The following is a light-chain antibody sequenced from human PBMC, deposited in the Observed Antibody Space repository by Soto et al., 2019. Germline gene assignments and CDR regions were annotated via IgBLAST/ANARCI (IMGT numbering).Light chain of an antibody. CDR3: QSSDSSLSGYV. CDR1: SSNVGAGYE. Sequence: QSVLTQPASVSEAPGQRVTISCTGSSSNVGAGYEAHWYQQVPGTAPKLLIYENNNRPSGVPDRFSGSKSGTSASLAITGRQDEDEAEDYCQSSDSSLSGYVFGTGTKLTVL. V-gene: IGLV1-40*01. CDR2: ENN. J-gene: IGLJ1*01.